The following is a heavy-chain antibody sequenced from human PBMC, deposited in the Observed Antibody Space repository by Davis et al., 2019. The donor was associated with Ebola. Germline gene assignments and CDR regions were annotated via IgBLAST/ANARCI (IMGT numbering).Heavy chain of an antibody. CDR2: ISYDGSNK. J-gene: IGHJ6*02. V-gene: IGHV3-30*18. CDR1: GFTFSSYG. CDR3: AKALGSGTYNAVDV. Sequence: GESLKISCAASGFTFSSYGMHWVRQAPGKGLEWVAVISYDGSNKYYAESVKGRFTISRDNSENTLYLQMNSLRADDTAVYYCAKALGSGTYNAVDVWGQGTTVTVSS. D-gene: IGHD2-15*01.